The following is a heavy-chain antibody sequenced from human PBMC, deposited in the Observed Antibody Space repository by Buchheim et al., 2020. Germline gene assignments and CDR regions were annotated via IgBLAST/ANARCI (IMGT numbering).Heavy chain of an antibody. CDR3: AKERGSYQNSYYYGMDV. V-gene: IGHV3-30*18. CDR2: ISYDGSNK. J-gene: IGHJ6*02. D-gene: IGHD1-26*01. CDR1: GFTFSSYG. Sequence: QVQLVESGGGVVQPGRSLRLSCAASGFTFSSYGMHWVRQAPGKGLEWVAVISYDGSNKYYADSVKGRFTISRDNSKNTLYLQMNSLRAEDTAVYYCAKERGSYQNSYYYGMDVWGQGTT.